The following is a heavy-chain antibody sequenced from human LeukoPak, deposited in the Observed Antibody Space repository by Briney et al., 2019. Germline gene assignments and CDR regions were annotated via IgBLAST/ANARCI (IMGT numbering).Heavy chain of an antibody. CDR1: GGSFSGYY. Sequence: SETLSLTCAVYGGSFSGYYWSWIRQPPGKGLEWIGEINHSGSTNYNPSLKSRVTISVDTSKNQFSLKLSSVTAADTAVYYCARTGYTGYDFDYWGQGTLVTVSS. CDR2: INHSGST. D-gene: IGHD5-12*01. V-gene: IGHV4-34*01. J-gene: IGHJ4*02. CDR3: ARTGYTGYDFDY.